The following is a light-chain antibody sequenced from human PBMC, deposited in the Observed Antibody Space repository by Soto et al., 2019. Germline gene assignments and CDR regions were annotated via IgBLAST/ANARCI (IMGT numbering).Light chain of an antibody. CDR2: AAS. J-gene: IGKJ1*01. CDR1: QVISNY. Sequence: DIQMTQSPSSLSASVGDRVTITCRASQVISNYLAWYQQKPGKGPKLLIYAASTLPSGVPSRFSGSGSGTDFTLTISSLQHEDVATYYCQKYNSAPWTFGQGTKVEIK. V-gene: IGKV1-27*01. CDR3: QKYNSAPWT.